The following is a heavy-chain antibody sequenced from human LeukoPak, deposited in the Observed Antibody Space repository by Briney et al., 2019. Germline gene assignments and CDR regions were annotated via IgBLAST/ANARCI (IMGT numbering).Heavy chain of an antibody. CDR1: GFTFGDYA. J-gene: IGHJ3*02. D-gene: IGHD3-22*01. CDR2: IRSKPYGGTT. CDR3: SREVYRSSGYYLPAFDM. Sequence: GSLRLSCTTSGFTFGDYAMSWFRQAPGKGLEWVGFIRSKPYGGTTEYAASVKGRFTISRDDSKSIAHLQMNSLQTEDTAVYYCSREVYRSSGYYLPAFDMWGQGTMVTVS. V-gene: IGHV3-49*03.